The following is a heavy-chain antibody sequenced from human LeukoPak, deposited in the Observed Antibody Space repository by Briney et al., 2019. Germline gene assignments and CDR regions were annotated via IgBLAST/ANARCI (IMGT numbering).Heavy chain of an antibody. Sequence: PGGSLRLSCVASGFTFSTYGMHWVRQAPGKGLEWVSGISWNSGSIGYADSVKGRFTISRDNAKNSLYLQMNSLRAEDTAVYHCAGGRMGYYESSGYYYEGYYFDYWGQGTLVTVSS. CDR2: ISWNSGSI. CDR3: AGGRMGYYESSGYYYEGYYFDY. J-gene: IGHJ4*02. V-gene: IGHV3-9*01. D-gene: IGHD3-22*01. CDR1: GFTFSTYG.